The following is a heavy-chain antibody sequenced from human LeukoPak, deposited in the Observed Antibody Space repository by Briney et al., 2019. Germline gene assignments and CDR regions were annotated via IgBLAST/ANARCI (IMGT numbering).Heavy chain of an antibody. Sequence: GGSLRLSCAASGFTFSSYGMHWVRQAPGKGLEWVSYISTSDSTIYYADSVKGRFTISRDNAKNSLYLQMNSLRAEDTAVYYCARKNYFYYYMDVWGKGTTVTISS. J-gene: IGHJ6*03. CDR2: ISTSDSTI. V-gene: IGHV3-48*04. D-gene: IGHD2/OR15-2a*01. CDR3: ARKNYFYYYMDV. CDR1: GFTFSSYG.